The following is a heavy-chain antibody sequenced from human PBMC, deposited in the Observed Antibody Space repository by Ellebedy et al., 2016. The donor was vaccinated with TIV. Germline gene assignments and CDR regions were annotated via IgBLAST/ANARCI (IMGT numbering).Heavy chain of an antibody. J-gene: IGHJ4*02. CDR1: GVSISRDY. Sequence: GSLRLSRNVSGVSISRDYWSWIRQPPGKGLEWIGFVHHSGSTNYSPSLKSRVTMSVDTSKNQFSLKLTSVTAADTALYFCARTFTERLEGLTTHWVLDYWGQGTLVTASS. D-gene: IGHD4-11*01. CDR2: VHHSGST. CDR3: ARTFTERLEGLTTHWVLDY. V-gene: IGHV4-59*01.